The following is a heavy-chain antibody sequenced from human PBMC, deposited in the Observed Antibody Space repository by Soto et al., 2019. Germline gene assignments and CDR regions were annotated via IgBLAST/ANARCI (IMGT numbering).Heavy chain of an antibody. CDR3: ARDVKSLWFGEYYNWFDP. CDR1: GGSISSYD. V-gene: IGHV4-4*07. Sequence: SETLSLTCTVSGGSISSYDWSWIRQPAGKGLEWIGRIYTSWSTNYNPSLKSRVTMSVDTSKNQFSLKLSSVTAADTAVYYCARDVKSLWFGEYYNWFDPWGQGTLVAVSS. CDR2: IYTSWST. D-gene: IGHD3-10*01. J-gene: IGHJ5*02.